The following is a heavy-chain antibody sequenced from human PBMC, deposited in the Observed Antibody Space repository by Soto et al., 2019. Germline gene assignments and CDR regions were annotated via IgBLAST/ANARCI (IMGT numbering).Heavy chain of an antibody. D-gene: IGHD2-2*01. V-gene: IGHV4-34*01. J-gene: IGHJ5*02. CDR1: GGSFSGYY. CDR2: INHSGST. Sequence: QVQLQQWGAGLLKPSETLSLTCAVYGGSFSGYYWSWIRQPPGKGLEWIGEINHSGSTNYNPSLKSRVTISVDTSKNQCSLKLSSVTAADTAVYYCARSSRYCSSTSCSNWFDPWGQGTLVTVSS. CDR3: ARSSRYCSSTSCSNWFDP.